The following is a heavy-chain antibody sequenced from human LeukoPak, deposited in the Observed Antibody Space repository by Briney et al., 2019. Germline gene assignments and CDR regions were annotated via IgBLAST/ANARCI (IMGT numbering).Heavy chain of an antibody. CDR3: VYGYTYGQN. J-gene: IGHJ4*02. CDR2: ISGSGGNT. CDR1: GFTFSSYA. V-gene: IGHV3-23*01. Sequence: GGSLRLSCAASGFTFSSYAINWVRQAPGKGLEWVSTISGSGGNTYCADSVKGRFTISRDNSKNTLYLHMNSLRAEDTAVYYCVYGYTYGQNWGQGTLVTVSS. D-gene: IGHD5-18*01.